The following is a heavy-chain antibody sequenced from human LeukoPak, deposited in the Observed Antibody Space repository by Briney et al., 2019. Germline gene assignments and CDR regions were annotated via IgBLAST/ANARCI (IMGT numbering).Heavy chain of an antibody. Sequence: GASVKVSCKASGYTFTGYYIHWVRQAPGQRLEWIGWINPNSGGTNYAQKFQGRVTMTRDTSISTAYMELRRLRSDDTAVYYCARDLVVCSSTSCYNSKDAFDIWGQGTVVTVSS. V-gene: IGHV1-2*02. D-gene: IGHD2-2*02. CDR1: GYTFTGYY. CDR2: INPNSGGT. J-gene: IGHJ3*02. CDR3: ARDLVVCSSTSCYNSKDAFDI.